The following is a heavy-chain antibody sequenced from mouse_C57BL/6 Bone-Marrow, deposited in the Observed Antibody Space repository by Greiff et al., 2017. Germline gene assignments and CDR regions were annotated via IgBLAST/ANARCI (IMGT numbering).Heavy chain of an antibody. V-gene: IGHV1-50*01. CDR3: AREEITTVVADYYAMDY. Sequence: QVQLQQPGAELVKPGASVKLSCKASGYTFTSYWMQWVKQRPGQGLEWIGEIDPSDSYTNYNQKFKGKATLTVDTSSSTAYMQLGSLTSEDSAVYYCAREEITTVVADYYAMDYWGQGTAVTVSS. CDR2: IDPSDSYT. CDR1: GYTFTSYW. J-gene: IGHJ4*01. D-gene: IGHD1-1*01.